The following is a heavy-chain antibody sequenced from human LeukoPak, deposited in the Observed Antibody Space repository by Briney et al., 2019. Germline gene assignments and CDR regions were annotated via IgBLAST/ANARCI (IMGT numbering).Heavy chain of an antibody. D-gene: IGHD6-6*01. CDR1: GFSFSGHW. CDR2: ISPTGSTT. V-gene: IGHV3-74*01. CDR3: ARGPNSSWSGLDF. Sequence: PGGSLRLSCTASGFSFSGHWMHWARQLPGKGLVWVSRISPTGSTTSYADSVKGRFTVSRDNAKNTLYPQVNNLRAEDTAVYYCARGPNSSWSGLDFWGQGTLLTVSS. J-gene: IGHJ4*02.